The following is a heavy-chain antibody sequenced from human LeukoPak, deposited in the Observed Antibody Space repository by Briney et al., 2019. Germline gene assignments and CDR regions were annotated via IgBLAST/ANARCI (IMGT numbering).Heavy chain of an antibody. CDR3: ARGSREWELLFAFDI. CDR1: GGSISSGDYY. V-gene: IGHV4-30-4*08. D-gene: IGHD1-26*01. Sequence: SSETLSLTCTVSGGSISSGDYYWSWIRQPPGKGLEWIGYIYYSGSTYYNPSLKSRGTISVDTSKNQFSLKLSSVTAADTAVYYCARGSREWELLFAFDIWGQGTMVTVSS. J-gene: IGHJ3*02. CDR2: IYYSGST.